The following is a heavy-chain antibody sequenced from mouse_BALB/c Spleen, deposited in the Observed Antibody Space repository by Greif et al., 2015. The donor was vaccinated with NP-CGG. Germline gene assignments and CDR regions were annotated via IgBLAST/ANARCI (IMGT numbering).Heavy chain of an antibody. V-gene: IGHV5-17*02. CDR1: GFTFSSFG. CDR3: ARYGNYAMDY. J-gene: IGHJ4*01. Sequence: EVKLVESGGGLVQPGGSRKLSCAASGFTFSSFGMRWVRQAPEKGLEWVAYISSGSSTIYYADTVKGRFTISRDNPKNTLFLQMTSLRSEDTAMYYCARYGNYAMDYWGLGTSVTVSS. D-gene: IGHD2-1*01. CDR2: ISSGSSTI.